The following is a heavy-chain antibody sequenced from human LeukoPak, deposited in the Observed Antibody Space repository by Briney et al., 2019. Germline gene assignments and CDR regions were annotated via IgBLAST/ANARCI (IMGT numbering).Heavy chain of an antibody. CDR1: GFTFSSYS. D-gene: IGHD2-15*01. V-gene: IGHV3-21*01. J-gene: IGHJ3*02. CDR2: ISSSSSYI. CDR3: ARGRGSEAFDI. Sequence: GGSLRLSCAASGFTFSSYSMNWVRQAPGKGLEWVSSISSSSSYIYYADSVKGRFTISRDNAKNSLYLQVNSLRAEDTAVYYCARGRGSEAFDIWGQGTMVTVSS.